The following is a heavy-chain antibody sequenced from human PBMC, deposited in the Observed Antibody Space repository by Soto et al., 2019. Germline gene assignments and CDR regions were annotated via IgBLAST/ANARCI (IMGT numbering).Heavy chain of an antibody. D-gene: IGHD3-3*01. Sequence: GSLRLSCAASGFSFSNYAVAWVRRTPGKGLEWVSDISGSGANAHYADSVKGRFTISRDNSKNTLYLQMNSLRAEDTAVYYCARAAFGILRYYFDFWGQGALVTVYS. V-gene: IGHV3-23*01. CDR3: ARAAFGILRYYFDF. CDR2: ISGSGANA. CDR1: GFSFSNYA. J-gene: IGHJ4*02.